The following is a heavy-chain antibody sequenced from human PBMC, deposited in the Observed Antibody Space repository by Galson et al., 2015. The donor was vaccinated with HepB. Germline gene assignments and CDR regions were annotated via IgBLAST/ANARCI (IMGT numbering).Heavy chain of an antibody. J-gene: IGHJ4*02. CDR1: GYSFTSYW. CDR3: ARRFGVSYYDSSGPTSYYFDY. Sequence: QSGAEVKKPGESLRISCKGSGYSFTSYWISWVRQMPGKGLEWMGRIDPSDSYTNYSPSFQGHVTISADKSISTAYLQWSSLKASDTAMYYCARRFGVSYYDSSGPTSYYFDYWGQGTLVTVSS. V-gene: IGHV5-10-1*01. D-gene: IGHD3-22*01. CDR2: IDPSDSYT.